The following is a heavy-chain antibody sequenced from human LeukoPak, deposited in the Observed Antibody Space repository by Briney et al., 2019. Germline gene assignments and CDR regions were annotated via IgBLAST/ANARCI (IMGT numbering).Heavy chain of an antibody. CDR1: GFTFDSYG. D-gene: IGHD5-24*01. V-gene: IGHV3-23*01. Sequence: HPGGTLRLSCAASGFTFDSYGMSWVRQAPGKGLEWVSAVSGRAYSAYYADSVKGRFTISRDNSKNTLYLQMNSLRAEDTAVYYCARVGPARWLQLYDYWGQGTLVTVSS. CDR3: ARVGPARWLQLYDY. J-gene: IGHJ4*02. CDR2: VSGRAYSA.